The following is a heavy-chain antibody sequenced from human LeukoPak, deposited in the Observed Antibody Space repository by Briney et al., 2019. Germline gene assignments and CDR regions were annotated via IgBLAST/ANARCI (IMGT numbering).Heavy chain of an antibody. Sequence: GGSLRLSCVASGFSFSNSWMSWVRQAPGKGLEWVANIKYNGREKGYVDSLKGRLTISRDNAKNSVYLEMSSLRVEDTAVYYCARDPNHGALDFWGQGTLVTVSS. CDR3: ARDPNHGALDF. CDR2: IKYNGREK. CDR1: GFSFSNSW. D-gene: IGHD1-14*01. V-gene: IGHV3-7*01. J-gene: IGHJ4*02.